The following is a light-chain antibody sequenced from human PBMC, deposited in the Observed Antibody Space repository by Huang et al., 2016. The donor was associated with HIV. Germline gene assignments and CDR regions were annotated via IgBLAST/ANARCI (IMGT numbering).Light chain of an antibody. Sequence: DIVMTQSPLSLSVTLVEPASISCKSTQSLVYSNGYPYLDWYLQKPGQSPQLLIFLGYVRASGVPDSFSGSGTGVDFTLTISRLEAEEVGVYYCMQGLQTPPTFGQGTKVEI. J-gene: IGKJ1*01. V-gene: IGKV2-28*01. CDR2: LGY. CDR3: MQGLQTPPT. CDR1: QSLVYSNGYPY.